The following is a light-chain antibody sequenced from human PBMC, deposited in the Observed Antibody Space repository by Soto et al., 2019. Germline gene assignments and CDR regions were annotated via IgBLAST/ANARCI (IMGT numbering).Light chain of an antibody. J-gene: IGKJ1*01. CDR2: SAS. CDR3: QHSYSAPWT. Sequence: DIQMAQSPSSLSASMGDRVTITCRASQTINNFLNWYQQKPGKAPKLLISSASTLHGGVPSRFSGSASWTDFTLTISSLQPEDFATYYCQHSYSAPWTFGQGTKVEIK. CDR1: QTINNF. V-gene: IGKV1-39*01.